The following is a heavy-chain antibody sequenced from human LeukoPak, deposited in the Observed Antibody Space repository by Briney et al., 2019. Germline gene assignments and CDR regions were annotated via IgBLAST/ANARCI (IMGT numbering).Heavy chain of an antibody. Sequence: ASVKVSCKASGYTFTSYDINWVRQATGQGLEWMGWMNPNSGNTGYAQKFQGRVTMTRNTSISTAYMELSSLRSEDTAVYYCARVYSSSWYDWFDPWGREPWSPSPQ. D-gene: IGHD6-13*01. CDR2: MNPNSGNT. CDR1: GYTFTSYD. J-gene: IGHJ5*02. CDR3: ARVYSSSWYDWFDP. V-gene: IGHV1-8*01.